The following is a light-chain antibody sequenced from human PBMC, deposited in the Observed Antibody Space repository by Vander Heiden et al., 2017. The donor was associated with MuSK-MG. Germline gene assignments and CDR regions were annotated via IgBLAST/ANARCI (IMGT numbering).Light chain of an antibody. Sequence: DIQLTQSPSFLSASVGDRVTISCRASQDIGSYLAWYQQKPGKAPNLLVYAASTLQGGVPSRFSGSGSGTEFTLTISSLQPEDFATYYCQQVNSYPLTFGPGTKVDI. CDR1: QDIGSY. J-gene: IGKJ3*01. V-gene: IGKV1-9*01. CDR2: AAS. CDR3: QQVNSYPLT.